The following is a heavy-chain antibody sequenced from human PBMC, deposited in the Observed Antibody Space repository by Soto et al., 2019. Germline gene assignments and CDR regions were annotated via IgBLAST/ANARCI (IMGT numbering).Heavy chain of an antibody. J-gene: IGHJ5*02. Sequence: RGALRVSCVPCVFHPSTTDMSRVRQAPGKGLEWVSTTDGSGGGTYYADFVKGRFTISRDNSKNTVYLQMTTLRVDDTAKYYCAKNSGWFNSWGQGTLVTGSS. V-gene: IGHV3-23*01. CDR2: TDGSGGGT. CDR1: VFHPSTTD. CDR3: AKNSGWFNS. D-gene: IGHD3-10*01.